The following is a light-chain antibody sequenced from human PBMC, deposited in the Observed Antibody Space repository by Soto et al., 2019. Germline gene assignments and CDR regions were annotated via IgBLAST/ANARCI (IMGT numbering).Light chain of an antibody. CDR2: DVS. V-gene: IGKV3-15*01. Sequence: EIVMTQSPATLSVSPGERATLSCRAGQGVTTNFAWYQQKSGQSPRLLIYDVSIRATGVPARFSGTGSETDFTLTISGLQSEDSAVYFCQQYNNWPFSFGQGTRLRLN. CDR1: QGVTTN. CDR3: QQYNNWPFS. J-gene: IGKJ5*01.